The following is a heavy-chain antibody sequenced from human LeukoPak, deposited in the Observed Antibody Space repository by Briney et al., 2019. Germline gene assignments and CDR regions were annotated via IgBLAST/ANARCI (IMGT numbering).Heavy chain of an antibody. V-gene: IGHV4-59*08. CDR2: IYYSGST. D-gene: IGHD2/OR15-2a*01. J-gene: IGHJ4*02. CDR3: ARHLFSTNFYVDY. Sequence: SETLSLTCTVSGGSMSRYYWSWIRQPPGKGLEWIGYIYYSGSTNYHPSLKSRVTISVDMSKNQFSLKLNSVTAVDTAVYYCARHLFSTNFYVDYRGQGMLVTVSP. CDR1: GGSMSRYY.